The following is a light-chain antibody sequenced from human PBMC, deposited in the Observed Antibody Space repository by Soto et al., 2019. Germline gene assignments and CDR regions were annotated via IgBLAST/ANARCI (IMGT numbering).Light chain of an antibody. J-gene: IGLJ2*01. CDR3: QSYDSNTVI. Sequence: QSALTQPPSASGSPGQSVTISCTGTKNDIGVYDFVSWYQHHPGKAPRLIIYEVVQRPSGVPDRFSGSTDGSSNSASLTISGLQTEDEADYYCQSYDSNTVIFGGGTKLTVL. CDR1: KNDIGVYDF. CDR2: EVV. V-gene: IGLV2-8*01.